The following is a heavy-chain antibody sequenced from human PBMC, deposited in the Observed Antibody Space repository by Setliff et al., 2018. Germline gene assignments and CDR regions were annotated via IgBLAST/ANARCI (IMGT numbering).Heavy chain of an antibody. J-gene: IGHJ4*02. CDR3: ARGSFTAMVV. CDR1: GYTFINYD. CDR2: MNPNSGNT. Sequence: PSVKVSCKASGYTFINYDINWVRQATGQGLEWMGWMNPNSGNTGYAQKFQGRVTMTRNTSISTAYMELSSLRSEDTAVYYCARGSFTAMVVWGQGTLVTVSS. V-gene: IGHV1-8*01. D-gene: IGHD5-18*01.